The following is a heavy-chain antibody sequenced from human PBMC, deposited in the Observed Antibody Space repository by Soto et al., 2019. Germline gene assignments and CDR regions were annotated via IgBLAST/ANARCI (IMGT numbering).Heavy chain of an antibody. V-gene: IGHV6-1*01. D-gene: IGHD1-26*01. CDR3: ARDRIVGATTKFDY. J-gene: IGHJ4*02. CDR1: GDSVPSNSAA. CDR2: TYYRYKWYN. Sequence: SQTLSLTCAISGDSVPSNSAAWNWIRQSPSRGLEWLGRTYYRYKWYNDYAVSVKSRITINPDTSKNQFSLQLNSVTPEDTTVYDCARDRIVGATTKFDYWGQGTLVTVSS.